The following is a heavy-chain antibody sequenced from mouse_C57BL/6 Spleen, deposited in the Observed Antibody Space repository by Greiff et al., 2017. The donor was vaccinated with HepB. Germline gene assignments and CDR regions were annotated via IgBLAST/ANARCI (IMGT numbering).Heavy chain of an antibody. CDR3: AYYYGSSPIYAMDY. D-gene: IGHD1-1*01. J-gene: IGHJ4*01. CDR1: GFNIKNTY. Sequence: VQLQQSVAELVRPGASVKLSCTASGFNIKNTYMHWVKQRPEQGLEWIGRIDPANGNTKYAPKFQGKATITADTSSNTAYLQLSSLTSDDTAIYYGAYYYGSSPIYAMDYWGQGTSVTVSS. CDR2: IDPANGNT. V-gene: IGHV14-3*01.